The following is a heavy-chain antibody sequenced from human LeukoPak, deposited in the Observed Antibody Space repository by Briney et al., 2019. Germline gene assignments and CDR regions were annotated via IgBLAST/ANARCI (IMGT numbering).Heavy chain of an antibody. V-gene: IGHV4-61*02. D-gene: IGHD3-22*01. CDR3: ARGGRGVQYYYDSTGHFDL. Sequence: SQTLSLTCTVSGGSISSGSYYWRWIRQPAGKGLEWIGRIYTSGSTNYNPSLKSRVTISVDTSKNQFSLKLSSVTAADTAVYYCARGGRGVQYYYDSTGHFDLWGRGTLVTVSS. CDR2: IYTSGST. CDR1: GGSISSGSYY. J-gene: IGHJ2*01.